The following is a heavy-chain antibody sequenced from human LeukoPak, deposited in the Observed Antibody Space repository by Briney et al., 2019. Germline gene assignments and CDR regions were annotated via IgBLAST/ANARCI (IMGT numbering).Heavy chain of an antibody. J-gene: IGHJ4*02. V-gene: IGHV5-51*01. CDR3: ARVSSRVLIKPYFDY. Sequence: GESLKISCKGSGYSFTSYWIGWVRQMPGKGLEWMGIIYPGDSDTRYSPSFQGQVTISADKSISTAYLQWSSLKASDTAMYYCARVSSRVLIKPYFDYWGQGTLVTVSS. D-gene: IGHD3-10*01. CDR2: IYPGDSDT. CDR1: GYSFTSYW.